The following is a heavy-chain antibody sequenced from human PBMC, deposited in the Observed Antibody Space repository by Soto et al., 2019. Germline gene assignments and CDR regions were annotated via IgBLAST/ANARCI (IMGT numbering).Heavy chain of an antibody. CDR2: INHSGGT. CDR3: ARGREAYSSSWYVD. Sequence: QVQLQQWGAGLLKPSETLSLTCAVYGGSGSFSGYLWSWIRQPPGNGLEWIGEINHSGGTNYNPSLKSRVTISVDTSKNQFSRELSSVTAADTAVYYCARGREAYSSSWYVDWGQGTLVTVSS. D-gene: IGHD6-13*01. V-gene: IGHV4-34*01. J-gene: IGHJ4*02. CDR1: GGSGSFSGYL.